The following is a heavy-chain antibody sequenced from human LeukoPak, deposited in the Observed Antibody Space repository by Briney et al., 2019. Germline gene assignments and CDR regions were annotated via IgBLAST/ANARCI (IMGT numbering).Heavy chain of an antibody. CDR2: MNPNSGNT. CDR3: ARGRKGYSYGYYYYYYMDV. CDR1: GYTFTSYD. Sequence: ASVKVSCKASGYTFTSYDINWVRQATGQGLEWMGWMNPNSGNTGYAQKFQGRVTMTRNTSISTAYMELSSLRSEDTAVYYCARGRKGYSYGYYYYYYMDVWGKGTTVTISS. J-gene: IGHJ6*03. V-gene: IGHV1-8*01. D-gene: IGHD5-18*01.